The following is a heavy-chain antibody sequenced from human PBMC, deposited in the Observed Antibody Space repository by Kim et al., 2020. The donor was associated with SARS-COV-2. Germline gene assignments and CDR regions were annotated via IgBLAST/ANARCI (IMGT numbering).Heavy chain of an antibody. CDR3: AKSGNYIAAAGFDY. CDR1: GLTFNNYA. D-gene: IGHD6-13*01. V-gene: IGHV3-23*01. J-gene: IGHJ4*02. Sequence: GGSLRPSCAASGLTFNNYAMSWVRQAPGKGLEWVSTTSGSGASTDYADSVKGRFTISRDKSTNTLYLQMSSLRAEDTAVYYCAKSGNYIAAAGFDYWGQGTLVTVSS. CDR2: TSGSGAST.